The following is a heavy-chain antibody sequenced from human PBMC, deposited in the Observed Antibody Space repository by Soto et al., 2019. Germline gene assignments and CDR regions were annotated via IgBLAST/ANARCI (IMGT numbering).Heavy chain of an antibody. Sequence: SQTLSLPCAISGDSVSSNSAAWNWIRQSPSRGLEWLGRTYYRSKWYNDYAVSVKSRITINPDTSKNQFSLQLNSVTPEDTAVYYCARENTGDYDSSGYYYFYFDYWGQGTLVTVSS. CDR2: TYYRSKWYN. CDR3: ARENTGDYDSSGYYYFYFDY. CDR1: GDSVSSNSAA. V-gene: IGHV6-1*01. J-gene: IGHJ4*02. D-gene: IGHD3-22*01.